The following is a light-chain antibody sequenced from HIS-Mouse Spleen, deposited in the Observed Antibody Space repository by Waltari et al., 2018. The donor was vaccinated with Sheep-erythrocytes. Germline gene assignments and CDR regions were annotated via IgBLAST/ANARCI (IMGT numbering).Light chain of an antibody. CDR2: SNN. Sequence: QSVLTQPPSASGPPGQRVTISCSGSSSNIGRNTVNWYQQLPGTAPKLLIYSNNQRPSGVPDRFSGSKSGTSASLAISGLQSEDEADYYCAAWDDSLTVVFGGGTKLTVL. CDR3: AAWDDSLTVV. CDR1: SSNIGRNT. V-gene: IGLV1-44*01. J-gene: IGLJ2*01.